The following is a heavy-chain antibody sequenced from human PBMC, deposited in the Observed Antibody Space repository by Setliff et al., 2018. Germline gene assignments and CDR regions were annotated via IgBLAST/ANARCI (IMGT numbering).Heavy chain of an antibody. D-gene: IGHD3-22*01. V-gene: IGHV1-18*01. CDR3: ARSSDSGYYHQRDAFDI. CDR1: GYTFNSYG. CDR2: ISPYNGNT. J-gene: IGHJ3*02. Sequence: ASVKVSCKASGYTFNSYGINWLRQAPGQGLEWLGWISPYNGNTKYAQTVQDRITLATDTSTRTSYMELSSLRSGDTAVYFCARSSDSGYYHQRDAFDIWGQGTRVTVSS.